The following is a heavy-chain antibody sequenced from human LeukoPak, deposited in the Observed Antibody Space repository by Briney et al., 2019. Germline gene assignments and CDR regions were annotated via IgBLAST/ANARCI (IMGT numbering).Heavy chain of an antibody. D-gene: IGHD3-22*01. CDR3: AKDQRPYYYDNSDFDY. CDR2: ISGSDGSA. CDR1: DFTFSSYG. Sequence: GGSLRLSCAASDFTFSSYGMSRVRQAPGKGLEWVSGISGSDGSAYYADSVKGRFTISRDNSKNTLYLQMNSLRAEDTAVYYCAKDQRPYYYDNSDFDYWGQGTLVTVSS. J-gene: IGHJ4*02. V-gene: IGHV3-23*01.